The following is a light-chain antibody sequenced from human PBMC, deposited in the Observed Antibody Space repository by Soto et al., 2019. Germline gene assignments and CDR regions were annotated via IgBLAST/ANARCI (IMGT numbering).Light chain of an antibody. V-gene: IGKV1-6*02. CDR1: QGIGND. CDR3: LQDFHFPLS. CDR2: AAS. Sequence: AIQMTQSPSSLSASVGDRVTITCRASQGIGNDLAWYQQKPGKAPKLLIYAASTLQSGVPSRFSGSGSGTDFTLTISNLQPGDFASYYCLQDFHFPLSFGGGTKVEIK. J-gene: IGKJ4*01.